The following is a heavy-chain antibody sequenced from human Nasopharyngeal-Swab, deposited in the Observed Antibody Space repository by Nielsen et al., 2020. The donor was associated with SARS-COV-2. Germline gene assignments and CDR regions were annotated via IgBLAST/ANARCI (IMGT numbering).Heavy chain of an antibody. Sequence: WIRQPPGKGLEWTGLIYSTGSTYYNPSLKSRVTISVDTSKNQFSLRLTSVTAADTAVYYCAREERGYSSGWYSSWFDPWGQGTLVTVSS. V-gene: IGHV4-39*07. J-gene: IGHJ5*02. CDR3: AREERGYSSGWYSSWFDP. CDR2: IYSTGST. D-gene: IGHD6-19*01.